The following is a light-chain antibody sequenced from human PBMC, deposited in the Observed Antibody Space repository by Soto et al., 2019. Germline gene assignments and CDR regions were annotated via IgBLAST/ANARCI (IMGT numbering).Light chain of an antibody. CDR2: AAS. CDR1: QSISSY. Sequence: DIQMTQSPSSLSASVGDRVTITCRARQSISSYLTWYQQKPGKAPKLLIYAASSLQSGVPSRFSGSGSCTDFTLTIRSLQPEDFATYYCQQSYSTSMYTFGQGTKLEIK. J-gene: IGKJ2*01. V-gene: IGKV1-39*01. CDR3: QQSYSTSMYT.